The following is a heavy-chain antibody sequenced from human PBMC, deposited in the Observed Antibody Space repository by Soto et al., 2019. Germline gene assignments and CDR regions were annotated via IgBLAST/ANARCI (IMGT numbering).Heavy chain of an antibody. J-gene: IGHJ4*02. D-gene: IGHD6-19*01. V-gene: IGHV4-39*01. CDR1: GGSISTHNY. Sequence: PSETLSLTCTVSGGSISTHNYWAWIRQPPGKGLEWIGSIHYSENTYYNLSLQSRVTISADTSKNQFSLKLSSVTAADTAVYYCARHGQWLVKLHYWGQGTLVTVSS. CDR3: ARHGQWLVKLHY. CDR2: IHYSENT.